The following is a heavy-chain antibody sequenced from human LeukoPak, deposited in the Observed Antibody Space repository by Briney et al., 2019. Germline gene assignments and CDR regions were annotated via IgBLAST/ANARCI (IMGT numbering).Heavy chain of an antibody. V-gene: IGHV4-34*01. D-gene: IGHD3-22*01. CDR3: ASDDYYDSSGPPYFDY. CDR2: INHSGST. Sequence: SETLSLTCAVYGGSFSGYYWSWIRQPPGKGLEWIGEINHSGSTNYNPSLKGRVTISVDTSKNQFSLKLSSVTAADTAVYYCASDDYYDSSGPPYFDYWGQGTLVTVSS. CDR1: GGSFSGYY. J-gene: IGHJ4*02.